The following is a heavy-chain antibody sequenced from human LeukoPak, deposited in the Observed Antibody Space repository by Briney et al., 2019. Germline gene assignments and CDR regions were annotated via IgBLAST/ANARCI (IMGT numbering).Heavy chain of an antibody. V-gene: IGHV1-18*01. J-gene: IGHJ4*02. CDR3: ARLGDYSRVSDYFDY. CDR1: GYTFTSYG. D-gene: IGHD4-11*01. CDR2: ISAYNGNT. Sequence: ASVKVSCKASGYTFTSYGISWVRQAPGQGLEWMGWISAYNGNTNYAQKLQGRVTMTTDTSTSTAYMELRSLRSDDTAVYYCARLGDYSRVSDYFDYWGQGTLVTVSS.